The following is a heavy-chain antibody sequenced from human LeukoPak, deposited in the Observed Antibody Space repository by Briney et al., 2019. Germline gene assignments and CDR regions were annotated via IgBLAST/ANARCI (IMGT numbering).Heavy chain of an antibody. CDR2: INPNSGGT. J-gene: IGHJ6*02. Sequence: ASVKVSCKASGYTFTGYYMHWVRQAPGQGLEWMGWINPNSGGTNYAQKFQGWVTMTRDTSISTAYMELSSLRSEDTAVYYCARGVPVDYYGMDVWGQGTTVTVS. CDR1: GYTFTGYY. V-gene: IGHV1-2*04. D-gene: IGHD2-2*01. CDR3: ARGVPVDYYGMDV.